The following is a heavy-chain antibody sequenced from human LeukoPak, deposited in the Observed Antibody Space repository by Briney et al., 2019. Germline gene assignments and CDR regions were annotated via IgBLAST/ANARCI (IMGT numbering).Heavy chain of an antibody. V-gene: IGHV1-18*01. J-gene: IGHJ6*03. CDR1: GYTFTSYG. CDR2: ISAYNGNT. D-gene: IGHD2-15*01. Sequence: ASVKVSCKASGYTFTSYGISWVRQAPGQGLEWMGWISAYNGNTNYAQKLQGRVTMTRDTSISTAYMELSRLRSDDTAVYYCASRIGDYYYYMDVWGKGTTVTISS. CDR3: ASRIGDYYYYMDV.